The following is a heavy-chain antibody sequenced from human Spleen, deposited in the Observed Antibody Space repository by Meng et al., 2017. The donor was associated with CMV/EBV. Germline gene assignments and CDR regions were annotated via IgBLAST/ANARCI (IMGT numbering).Heavy chain of an antibody. CDR1: TVSGNY. CDR3: ARAEGYCSSTSCYWIYFDY. CDR2: IYSGGST. D-gene: IGHD2-2*01. V-gene: IGHV3-53*01. J-gene: IGHJ4*02. Sequence: TVSGNYMSWVRQGPGKGLEWVSVIYSGGSTYYADSVKGRFTISRDNSKNTLYLQMNSLRAEDTAVYYCARAEGYCSSTSCYWIYFDYWGQGTLVTVSS.